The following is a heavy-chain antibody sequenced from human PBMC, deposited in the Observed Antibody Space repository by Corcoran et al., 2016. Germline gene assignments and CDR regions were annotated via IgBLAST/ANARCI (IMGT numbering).Heavy chain of an antibody. CDR1: GFSLSTSGMC. V-gene: IGHV2-70*01. CDR2: IDWDDDK. CDR3: ARVVGATTAYYFDY. Sequence: QVTLRESGPALVKPTQTLTLTCTFSGFSLSTSGMCVSWIRQPPGKALEWLALIDWDDDKSYSTSLKTRLTISKDTSNNQVVLTMTNMDPVDTAKYYCARVVGATTAYYFDYWGQGTLVTVSS. J-gene: IGHJ4*02. D-gene: IGHD1-26*01.